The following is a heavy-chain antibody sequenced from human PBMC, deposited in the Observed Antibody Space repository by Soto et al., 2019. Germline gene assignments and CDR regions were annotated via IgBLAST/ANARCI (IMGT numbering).Heavy chain of an antibody. Sequence: EVQLLESGGGLVQPGGSLRLSCAASGFTFSSDAMGWVRQDPGKGLEWVAIISGSGDRTYYADSVKGRFTISRDNSKNTLYLQMSSMRAEDTAVYYCAKDSRFMIVLVNGGQFDYWGQGTLVTVSS. D-gene: IGHD3-22*01. CDR1: GFTFSSDA. CDR3: AKDSRFMIVLVNGGQFDY. V-gene: IGHV3-23*01. CDR2: ISGSGDRT. J-gene: IGHJ4*02.